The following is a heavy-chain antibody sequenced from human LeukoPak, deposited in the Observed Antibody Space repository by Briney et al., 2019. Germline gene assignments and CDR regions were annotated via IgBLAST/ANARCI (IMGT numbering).Heavy chain of an antibody. V-gene: IGHV3-11*01. J-gene: IGHJ4*02. D-gene: IGHD6-19*01. Sequence: GGSLRLSCAASGFTFNDYHMNWIRQAPGKGLEWLSYISPGGGDIYFADSVKGRLTLSRDNAKNSLYLQVSSLTAEDTAVYYCASGRDIEVAGPGGYFDHWGQGTLVTVSS. CDR2: ISPGGGDI. CDR1: GFTFNDYH. CDR3: ASGRDIEVAGPGGYFDH.